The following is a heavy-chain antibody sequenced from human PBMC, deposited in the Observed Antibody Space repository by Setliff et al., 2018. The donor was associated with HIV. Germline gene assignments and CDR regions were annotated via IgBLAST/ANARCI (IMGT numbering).Heavy chain of an antibody. CDR2: INHSGST. D-gene: IGHD2-15*01. CDR3: VVYFIGNGGRGL. Sequence: SETLSLTCAVYGGSFSGYYWSWIRQPPGKGLAWIGEINHSGSTKYNPSLKSRVTISVDTSTNQFSLKLSSVTAADTAHYSCVVYFIGNGGRGLWGQVTQVTVSA. V-gene: IGHV4-34*01. J-gene: IGHJ4*02. CDR1: GGSFSGYY.